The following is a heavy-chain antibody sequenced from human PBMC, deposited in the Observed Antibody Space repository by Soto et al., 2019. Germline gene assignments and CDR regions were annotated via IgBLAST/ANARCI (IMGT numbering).Heavy chain of an antibody. D-gene: IGHD2-15*01. V-gene: IGHV1-18*01. CDR2: FNGDNGNT. CDR1: GYTFTSYG. Sequence: ASVKVSCKASGYTFTSYGISWVRQAPGQGLEWMGWFNGDNGNTNYAQKFQGRVTMTTDTSTNTAYMELSSLRSEDTAVYYCATRYCSGGSCYYDWFDPWGQGTLVTVSS. CDR3: ATRYCSGGSCYYDWFDP. J-gene: IGHJ5*02.